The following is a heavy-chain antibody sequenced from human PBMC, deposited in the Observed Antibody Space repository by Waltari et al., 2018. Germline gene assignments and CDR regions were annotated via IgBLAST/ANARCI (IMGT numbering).Heavy chain of an antibody. Sequence: QVQLQQWGAGLLKPSETLSLTCAVYGGSFSGYYWSWIRQPPGKGLEWIGEINQSGSTNYNPSLKSRVTISVDTSKNQFSLKLSSVTAADTAVYYCARSLEVQYGMDVWGQGTTVTVSS. CDR1: GGSFSGYY. J-gene: IGHJ6*02. CDR3: ARSLEVQYGMDV. V-gene: IGHV4-34*01. CDR2: INQSGST. D-gene: IGHD1-1*01.